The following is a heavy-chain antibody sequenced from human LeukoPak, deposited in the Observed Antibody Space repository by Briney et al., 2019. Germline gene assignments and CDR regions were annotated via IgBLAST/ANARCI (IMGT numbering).Heavy chain of an antibody. D-gene: IGHD2-21*01. Sequence: PSETLSLTCAVYGGSFSGYYWSWIRQHRGKGLERIGEINHSGSTNYNPSLKSRVTISVDTSKNQFSLKLSSVTAADTAVYYCARAYCGGDCYYRAFDIWGQGTMVTVSS. CDR1: GGSFSGYY. CDR2: INHSGST. CDR3: ARAYCGGDCYYRAFDI. J-gene: IGHJ3*02. V-gene: IGHV4-34*01.